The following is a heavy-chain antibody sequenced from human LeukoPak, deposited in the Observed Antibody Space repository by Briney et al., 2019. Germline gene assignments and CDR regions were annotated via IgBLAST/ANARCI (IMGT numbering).Heavy chain of an antibody. CDR3: AKQLGYCSDGSCYFPY. CDR2: ISGSGGST. D-gene: IGHD2-15*01. CDR1: GFTFRSYA. J-gene: IGHJ4*02. Sequence: GGSLRLSCAASGFTFRSYAMSWVRQAPGKGLEWVSVISGSGGSTYNADSVKGRFTISRDNPKSTLCLQMNSLRAEDTAVYYCAKQLGYCSDGSCYFPYWGQGTLVTVSS. V-gene: IGHV3-23*01.